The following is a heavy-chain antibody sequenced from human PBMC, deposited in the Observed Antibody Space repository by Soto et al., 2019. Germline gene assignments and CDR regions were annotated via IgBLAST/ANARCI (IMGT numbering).Heavy chain of an antibody. CDR1: GFTFSSYG. D-gene: IGHD3-3*01. CDR3: ARDLGGIFGVVKYYSGMDV. V-gene: IGHV3-33*01. J-gene: IGHJ6*02. Sequence: QVQLVESGGAVVQPGRSLRLSCAASGFTFSSYGMHWVRQAPGKGLEWVAVIWYDGSNKYYADSVKGRITISRDNSKNKLYLQMNSLRADDTAVYSCARDLGGIFGVVKYYSGMDVWGQGTTVTVSS. CDR2: IWYDGSNK.